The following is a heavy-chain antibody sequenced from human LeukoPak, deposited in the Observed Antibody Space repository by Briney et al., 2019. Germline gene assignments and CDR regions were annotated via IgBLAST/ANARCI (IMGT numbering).Heavy chain of an antibody. CDR2: INPNSGGT. Sequence: ASVKVSCKASRYTFTGYYMHWVRQAPGQGLEWMGRINPNSGGTNYAQKFQGRVTMTRDTSISTAYMELSRLRSDDTAVYYCARGLGYYYDFDYWGQGTLVTVSS. CDR3: ARGLGYYYDFDY. J-gene: IGHJ4*02. CDR1: RYTFTGYY. D-gene: IGHD3-22*01. V-gene: IGHV1-2*06.